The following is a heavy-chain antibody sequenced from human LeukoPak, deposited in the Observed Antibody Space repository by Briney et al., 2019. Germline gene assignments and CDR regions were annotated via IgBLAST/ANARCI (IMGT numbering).Heavy chain of an antibody. CDR1: GGPISSGGYY. V-gene: IGHV4-31*03. CDR2: IYYSGST. CDR3: ARRGYGSGSPPYFDY. Sequence: SETLSLTCTVSGGPISSGGYYWSWIRQHPGKGLEWIGYIYYSGSTYYNPSLKSRVTISVDTSKNQFSLKLSSVTAADTAVYYCARRGYGSGSPPYFDYWGQGTLVTVSS. D-gene: IGHD3-10*01. J-gene: IGHJ4*02.